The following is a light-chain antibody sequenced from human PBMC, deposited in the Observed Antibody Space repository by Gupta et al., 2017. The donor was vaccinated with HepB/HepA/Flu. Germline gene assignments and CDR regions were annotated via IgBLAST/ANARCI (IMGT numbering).Light chain of an antibody. V-gene: IGKV4-1*01. CDR1: QSGLYSSNNKNY. J-gene: IGKJ1*01. CDR3: QQDYSTPWT. Sequence: IVMTQSPDSLAVSLGERATINCKSSQSGLYSSNNKNYLAWYQQKPGQPPKLLIYWASTRESGVPDRFSGSGSGTDFTLTISSLQAEDVAVYYCQQDYSTPWTFGQGTKVEIK. CDR2: WAS.